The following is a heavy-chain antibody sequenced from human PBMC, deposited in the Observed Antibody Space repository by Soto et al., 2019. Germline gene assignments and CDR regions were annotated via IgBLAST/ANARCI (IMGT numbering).Heavy chain of an antibody. Sequence: GESLKISCKGSGYSFTSYWIGWVRQMPGKGLEWMGIIYPGDSDTRYSPSFQGQVTISADKSISTAYLQWSSLKASDTAMYYCARRREYYDDSSGYYLGAFDIWGQGTMVTVSS. J-gene: IGHJ3*02. CDR3: ARRREYYDDSSGYYLGAFDI. CDR2: IYPGDSDT. CDR1: GYSFTSYW. V-gene: IGHV5-51*01. D-gene: IGHD3-22*01.